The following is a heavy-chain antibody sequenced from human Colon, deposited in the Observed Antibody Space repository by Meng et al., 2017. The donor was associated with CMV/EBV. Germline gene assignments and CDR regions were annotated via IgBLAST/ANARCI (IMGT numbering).Heavy chain of an antibody. D-gene: IGHD2-15*01. CDR1: GYSFTNYW. Sequence: GGSLRLPCKGSGYSFTNYWIAWVRQMPGKGLEWMGTIFPGASETRYSPSFQGQVTISADKSISTAYLQWTSLKASDTAIYYCARGVVSTPFDYWGQGTLVTVSS. CDR3: ARGVVSTPFDY. V-gene: IGHV5-51*01. J-gene: IGHJ4*02. CDR2: IFPGASET.